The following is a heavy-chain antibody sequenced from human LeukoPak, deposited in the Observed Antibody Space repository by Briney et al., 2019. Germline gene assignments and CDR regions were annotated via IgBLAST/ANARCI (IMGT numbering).Heavy chain of an antibody. CDR3: ATDHPLVVRGVTFDY. Sequence: ASVKVSCKVSGYTLTELSMHWVRQAPGKGLEWMGGFDPEDGETIYAQKFQGRVTMTEDTSTDTAYMELSSLRSEDTAVYYCATDHPLVVRGVTFDYWGQGTLVTVSS. D-gene: IGHD3-10*01. V-gene: IGHV1-24*01. CDR1: GYTLTELS. J-gene: IGHJ4*02. CDR2: FDPEDGET.